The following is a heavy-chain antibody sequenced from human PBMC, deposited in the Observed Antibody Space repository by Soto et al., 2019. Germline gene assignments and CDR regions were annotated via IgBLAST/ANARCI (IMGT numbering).Heavy chain of an antibody. CDR2: INHSGST. Sequence: XTLSITYAFHGGTFGGYYWSWIRQPPGKGLEWIGEINHSGSTNYNPSLKSRVTISVDTSKNQFSLKLSSVTAADTAVYYCASSIRYGDYDYWGQGTLVTVSS. J-gene: IGHJ4*02. V-gene: IGHV4-34*01. CDR3: ASSIRYGDYDY. CDR1: GGTFGGYY. D-gene: IGHD4-17*01.